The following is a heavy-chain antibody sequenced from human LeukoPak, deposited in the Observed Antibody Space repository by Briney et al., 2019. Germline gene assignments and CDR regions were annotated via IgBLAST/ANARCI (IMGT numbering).Heavy chain of an antibody. CDR3: ARSPYYGDSGGYYFDY. J-gene: IGHJ4*02. Sequence: SETLSLTCTVSGGSISSGGYYWSWIRQHPGKGLEWIGYIYYSGSTNYNPSLKSRVTISVDTSKNQFSLKLNSVTAEDTAVYYCARSPYYGDSGGYYFDYWGQGTLVTVSS. CDR1: GGSISSGGYY. V-gene: IGHV4-31*03. D-gene: IGHD4-17*01. CDR2: IYYSGST.